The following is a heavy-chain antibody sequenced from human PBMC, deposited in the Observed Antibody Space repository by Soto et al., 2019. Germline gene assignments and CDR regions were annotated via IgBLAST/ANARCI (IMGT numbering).Heavy chain of an antibody. CDR1: GGSFSGYY. Sequence: SETLSLTCAVYGGSFSGYYWSWIRQPPGKGLEWIGGINHSGSTNYNPSLKSRVTISVDTSKNQFSLKLSSVTAADTAVYYCARGVRPAGAVAGGRLPDDQPTNNWFDPWGQGTLVTVSS. J-gene: IGHJ5*02. CDR2: INHSGST. D-gene: IGHD6-19*01. CDR3: ARGVRPAGAVAGGRLPDDQPTNNWFDP. V-gene: IGHV4-34*01.